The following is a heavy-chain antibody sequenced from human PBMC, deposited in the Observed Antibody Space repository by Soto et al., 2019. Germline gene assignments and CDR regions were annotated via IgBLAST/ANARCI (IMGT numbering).Heavy chain of an antibody. CDR2: VSGGGGST. D-gene: IGHD3-3*01. CDR3: AKTLNFNCYYTGIDS. V-gene: IGHV3-23*01. CDR1: GFSFASYA. Sequence: GGSVRLSCILSGFSFASYALAWVRWASGKGMERVAAVSGGGGSTYYADSVKGRFSVSRDKSGNMIYLQMNSLPAGDTAVYYCAKTLNFNCYYTGIDSWGPGSRVTVFS. J-gene: IGHJ4*02.